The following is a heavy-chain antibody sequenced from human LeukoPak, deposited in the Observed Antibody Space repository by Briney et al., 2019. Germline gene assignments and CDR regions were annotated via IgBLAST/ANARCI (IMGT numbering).Heavy chain of an antibody. Sequence: PGGSLRLSCAASGFSFGSYGLSWVRQAPGKGLQWISYISGYSGPAYYADSVEGRFTISRDNAKNSVFLQMNSLRAEDMALYYCAKGGSSGWYEGVDYWGQGTLVTVSS. CDR3: AKGGSSGWYEGVDY. D-gene: IGHD6-19*01. J-gene: IGHJ4*02. CDR2: ISGYSGPA. V-gene: IGHV3-48*04. CDR1: GFSFGSYG.